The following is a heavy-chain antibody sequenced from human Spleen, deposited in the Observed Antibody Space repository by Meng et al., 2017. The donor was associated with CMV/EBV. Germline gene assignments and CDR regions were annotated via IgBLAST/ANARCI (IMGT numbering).Heavy chain of an antibody. Sequence: SETLSLTCAVSGVSISSYYWTWIRQPPGKGLEWIGYVYYSGSTNYNPSLKGRVTISVDTSKNQFSLRLSSVTTADTAVYFCARFSATGAYYYGMDVWGQGTTVTVSS. D-gene: IGHD1-1*01. J-gene: IGHJ6*02. V-gene: IGHV4-59*01. CDR2: VYYSGST. CDR3: ARFSATGAYYYGMDV. CDR1: GVSISSYY.